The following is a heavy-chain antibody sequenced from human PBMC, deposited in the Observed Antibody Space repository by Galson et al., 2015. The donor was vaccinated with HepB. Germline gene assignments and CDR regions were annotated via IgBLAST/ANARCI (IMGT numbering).Heavy chain of an antibody. J-gene: IGHJ4*02. CDR3: ARVSVQLERHTDS. CDR2: INTNTGNP. V-gene: IGHV7-4-1*02. CDR1: GYIFTSYA. D-gene: IGHD1-1*01. Sequence: SVKVSCKASGYIFTSYAIHWVRQAPGQGLEWMGWINTNTGNPTYAQGFTGRFVLSLDTSVSTAYLEISSLKAEDTAVYYCARVSVQLERHTDSWGQGTLVTVSS.